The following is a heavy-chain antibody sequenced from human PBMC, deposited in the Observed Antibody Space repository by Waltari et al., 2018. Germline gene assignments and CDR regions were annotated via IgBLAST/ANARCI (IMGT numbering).Heavy chain of an antibody. CDR2: INRDGSSR. J-gene: IGHJ2*01. D-gene: IGHD1-1*01. CDR3: ARDAGYSFDL. V-gene: IGHV3-74*01. CDR1: GFTFRTSW. Sequence: EVQLVESGGGLVQPGGSLRLSCAVSGFTFRTSWMHWVRQAPGKGLEWVSFINRDGSSRSYADSVKGRFTISRDNARNTLYLQMNSLRADDTAVYYCARDAGYSFDLSGRGTLITVSS.